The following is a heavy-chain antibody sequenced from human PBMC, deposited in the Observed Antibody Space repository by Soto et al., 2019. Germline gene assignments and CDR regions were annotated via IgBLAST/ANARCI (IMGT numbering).Heavy chain of an antibody. CDR2: ICPGDSDT. V-gene: IGHV5-51*01. J-gene: IGHJ4*02. CDR3: ARGDGYRDLLPAYFPYTVDD. CDR1: ENPFISYC. D-gene: IGHD3-9*01. Sequence: PGASLTISCQGSENPFISYCIAWVSQMTGKGLEYMGIICPGDSDTTYSPSFQGQVTISADKSISTACLQWSSLKASDSAMYYCARGDGYRDLLPAYFPYTVDDWGRGTLVTVSS.